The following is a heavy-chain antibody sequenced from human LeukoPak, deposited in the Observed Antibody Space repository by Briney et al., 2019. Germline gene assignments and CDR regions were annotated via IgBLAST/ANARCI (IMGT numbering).Heavy chain of an antibody. Sequence: GGSLRLSCAASEFTFSSYSMNWVRQAPGKGLEWVSYITNSGNSKSYADSVKGRLTISRDNTKNSLCLQMNGLRAEDTAVYYCARTGSSGYLTFDYWGQGILVTVSS. V-gene: IGHV3-48*01. D-gene: IGHD3-22*01. CDR1: EFTFSSYS. J-gene: IGHJ4*02. CDR2: ITNSGNSK. CDR3: ARTGSSGYLTFDY.